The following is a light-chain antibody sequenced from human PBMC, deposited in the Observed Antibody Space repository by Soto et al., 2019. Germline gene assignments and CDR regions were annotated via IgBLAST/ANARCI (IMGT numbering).Light chain of an antibody. CDR3: QQYNDWPALT. CDR1: QSVGSN. CDR2: AAS. J-gene: IGKJ4*01. V-gene: IGKV3-15*01. Sequence: ETVMTQSPATLSVSPGERATLSCRASQSVGSNVAWYQQKPGQAPSLLIHAASTRATGIPTRFSGSGSGTEFTLTNNRLQSEDFAVYYCQQYNDWPALTFGGGTKVEMK.